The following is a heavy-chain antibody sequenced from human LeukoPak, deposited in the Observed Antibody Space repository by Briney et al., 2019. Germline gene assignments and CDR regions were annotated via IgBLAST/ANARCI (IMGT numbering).Heavy chain of an antibody. J-gene: IGHJ4*02. CDR1: GGSISSGGYY. D-gene: IGHD3-22*01. Sequence: PSETLSLTCTVSGGSISSGGYYWGWIRQPPGKGLEWIGSIYYSGSTYYNPSLKSRVTISVDTSKNQFSLKLSSVTAADTAVYYCARDSSGPFDYWGQGTLVTVSS. CDR2: IYYSGST. CDR3: ARDSSGPFDY. V-gene: IGHV4-39*07.